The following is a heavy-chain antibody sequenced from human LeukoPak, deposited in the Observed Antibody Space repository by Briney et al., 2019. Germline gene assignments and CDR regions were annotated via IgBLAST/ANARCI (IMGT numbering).Heavy chain of an antibody. CDR3: AKEGAAGPYDAFDI. V-gene: IGHV3-23*01. J-gene: IGHJ3*02. CDR1: GFSFSIHG. D-gene: IGHD6-13*01. CDR2: ISSGSDYT. Sequence: GGSLRLSCAASGFSFSIHGMSWVRQAPWKGPEWVSSISSGSDYTFYADSVKGRFTISRDNSKKTLYLQMKSLRAEDTAAYYCAKEGAAGPYDAFDIWGQGTMVTVSS.